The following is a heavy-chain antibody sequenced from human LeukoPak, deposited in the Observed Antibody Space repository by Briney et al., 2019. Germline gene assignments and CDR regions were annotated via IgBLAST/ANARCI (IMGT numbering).Heavy chain of an antibody. J-gene: IGHJ5*02. CDR3: ARSSPRDIVVVLAAITWFDP. Sequence: SVKVSCKASGGTFSSYAISWVRQAPGQGLEWMGRIIPIFGIANYAQKFQGRVTITADKSTSTAYMELSSLRSEDTAVYYCARSSPRDIVVVLAAITWFDPWGQGTLVTVSS. CDR1: GGTFSSYA. V-gene: IGHV1-69*04. D-gene: IGHD2-2*01. CDR2: IIPIFGIA.